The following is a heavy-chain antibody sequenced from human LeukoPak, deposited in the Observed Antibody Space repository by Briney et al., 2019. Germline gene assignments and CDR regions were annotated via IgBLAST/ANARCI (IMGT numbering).Heavy chain of an antibody. D-gene: IGHD3-22*01. J-gene: IGHJ3*02. Sequence: SQTLSLTCTVSGGSISSGSYYWSWIRQPAGKGLEWIGRIYTSGSTNYNPSLKRRVTISVDTSKNQFSLKLSSVTAADTAVYYCARDKGYYDSSGYLYDAFDIWGQGTMVTVSS. V-gene: IGHV4-61*02. CDR3: ARDKGYYDSSGYLYDAFDI. CDR1: GGSISSGSYY. CDR2: IYTSGST.